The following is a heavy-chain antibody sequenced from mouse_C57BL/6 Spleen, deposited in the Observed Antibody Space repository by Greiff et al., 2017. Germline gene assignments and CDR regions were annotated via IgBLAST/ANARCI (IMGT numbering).Heavy chain of an antibody. CDR2: IDPSDSET. D-gene: IGHD2-3*01. V-gene: IGHV1-52*01. J-gene: IGHJ2*01. Sequence: QVQLQQPGAELVKPGASVKLSCKASGYTFTSYWMHWVKQRPIQGLEWIGNIDPSDSETHYNPKFKDKATLTVAKSSSTAYMQLSSLTSEDSAVYYCARGVYGYYAYYWGADTTLSVSS. CDR3: ARGVYGYYAYY. CDR1: GYTFTSYW.